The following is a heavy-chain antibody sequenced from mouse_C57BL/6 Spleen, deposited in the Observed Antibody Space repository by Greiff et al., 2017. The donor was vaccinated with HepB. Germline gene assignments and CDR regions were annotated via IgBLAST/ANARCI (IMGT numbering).Heavy chain of an antibody. CDR2: ISYSGST. J-gene: IGHJ2*01. D-gene: IGHD1-2*01. CDR1: GYSITSGYG. CDR3: DRTARIKY. Sequence: EVKLLESGPGLVKPSQSLSFTCTVTGYSITSGYGWNWNRQFPGNKLEWMGYISYSGSTNYNPSLKSRNTITRDTSKNQFFLQLNSVTTEDTATYYCDRTARIKYWCQGTTLTVSS. V-gene: IGHV3-2*02.